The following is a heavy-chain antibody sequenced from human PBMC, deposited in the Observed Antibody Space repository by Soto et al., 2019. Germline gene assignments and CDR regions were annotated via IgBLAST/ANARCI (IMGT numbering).Heavy chain of an antibody. V-gene: IGHV4-31*03. D-gene: IGHD3-10*01. CDR1: GDSISSGGYY. J-gene: IGHJ5*02. CDR3: ARAWFGELHWFDP. Sequence: QVQLQESGPGLVKPSQTLSLTCTVSGDSISSGGYYWSWIRQHPGKGLEWIGNIYYSGDTYYNPSLKSRVTMSVDTSENFFSLKLSSVAAADTAVYYCARAWFGELHWFDPWGQGTLVTVSS. CDR2: IYYSGDT.